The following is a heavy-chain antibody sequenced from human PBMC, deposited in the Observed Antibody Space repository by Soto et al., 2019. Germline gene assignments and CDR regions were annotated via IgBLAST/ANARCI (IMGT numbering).Heavy chain of an antibody. V-gene: IGHV1-18*01. CDR1: GYTFTSYG. CDR3: ARLHDYGDSPYYYYSYTDV. D-gene: IGHD4-17*01. Sequence: ASVKVSCKASGYTFTSYGISWVRQAPGQGLEWMGWISAYNGNTNYAQKLQGRVTMTTDTSTSTAYMELRSLRSDDTAVYYCARLHDYGDSPYYYYSYTDVCGKGTTVTVSS. CDR2: ISAYNGNT. J-gene: IGHJ6*03.